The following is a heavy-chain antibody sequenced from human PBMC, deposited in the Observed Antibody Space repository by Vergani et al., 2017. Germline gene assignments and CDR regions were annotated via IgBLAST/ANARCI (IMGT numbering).Heavy chain of an antibody. V-gene: IGHV4-61*02. D-gene: IGHD3-16*01. CDR2: IHTSGST. J-gene: IGHJ5*02. Sequence: QGQLQESGPGLVKPSQTLALTCTGSGGSINSHNYYWSWIRQPAGKGLEWIVRIHTSGSTNYNPSRKSRVTMSEDTSKNQFSLNLTSLTAADTAVYFCARAQWYYDVPRGWFAPWGQGILVTVSS. CDR3: ARAQWYYDVPRGWFAP. CDR1: GGSINSHNYY.